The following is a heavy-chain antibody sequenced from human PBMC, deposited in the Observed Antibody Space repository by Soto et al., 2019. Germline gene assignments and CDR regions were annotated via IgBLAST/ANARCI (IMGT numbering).Heavy chain of an antibody. D-gene: IGHD3-16*02. V-gene: IGHV4-4*02. Sequence: QVQLQESGPGLVKPSGTLSLTCAVSGGSISSSNWWSWVRQPPGKGLEWLGEIYHRGGTNYNPSLKRRITISPDKSKNQFSLKLSSVTAADTAVYYCARGSYPSNFDDWGQGTLVTVSS. CDR3: ARGSYPSNFDD. CDR1: GGSISSSNW. J-gene: IGHJ4*02. CDR2: IYHRGGT.